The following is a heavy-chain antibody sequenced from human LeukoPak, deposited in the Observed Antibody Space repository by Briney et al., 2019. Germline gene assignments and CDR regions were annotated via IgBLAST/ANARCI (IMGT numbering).Heavy chain of an antibody. CDR1: GGSISSGGYS. CDR3: ARPRGYCSSTSCPGGWFDP. Sequence: SETLSLTCAASGGSISSGGYSWSWIRQPPGKGLEWIGYIYHSGSTYYNPSLKSRVTISVDRSKNQFSLKLSSVTAADTAVYYCARPRGYCSSTSCPGGWFDPGGKGTLVTVSS. D-gene: IGHD2-2*01. CDR2: IYHSGST. J-gene: IGHJ5*02. V-gene: IGHV4-30-2*01.